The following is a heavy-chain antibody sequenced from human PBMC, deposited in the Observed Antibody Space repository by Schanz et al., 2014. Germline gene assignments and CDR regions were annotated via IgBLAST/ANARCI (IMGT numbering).Heavy chain of an antibody. CDR3: AKVAPAATYRDS. D-gene: IGHD2-2*01. J-gene: IGHJ4*02. Sequence: QVQLVDSGGGLVKPGGSLRLSCAASGFTFCDYYMTWIRQAPGKGLEWVSDISDSGDSTHYADSVKGRFTISRDNAKNSLFLQMNSLSAEDTAVYYCAKVAPAATYRDSWGLGTLVTVSS. CDR2: ISDSGDST. CDR1: GFTFCDYY. V-gene: IGHV3-11*01.